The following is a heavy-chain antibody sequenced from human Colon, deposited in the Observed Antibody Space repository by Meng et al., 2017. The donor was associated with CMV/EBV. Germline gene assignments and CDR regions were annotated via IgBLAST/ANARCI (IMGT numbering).Heavy chain of an antibody. V-gene: IGHV3-48*03. CDR1: GFTFRSYE. CDR2: ISSGGQTI. CDR3: ARDPSLITISGVVTYGMDV. Sequence: GGSLRLFCSASGFTFRSYEMNWVRQAPGKGLEWVSYISSGGQTIHYADSVKGRFTISRDNTNNSLYLQMSSLRADDTAVYYCARDPSLITISGVVTYGMDVWGPGTTVTVSS. D-gene: IGHD3-3*01. J-gene: IGHJ6*02.